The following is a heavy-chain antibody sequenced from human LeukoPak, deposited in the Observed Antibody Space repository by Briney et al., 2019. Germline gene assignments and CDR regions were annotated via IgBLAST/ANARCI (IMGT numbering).Heavy chain of an antibody. CDR2: IRSKANSYAT. CDR3: TDPHFDY. CDR1: GFTFSSYS. V-gene: IGHV3-73*01. J-gene: IGHJ4*02. Sequence: GGSLRLSCAASGFTFSSYSMNWVRQAPGKGLEWVGRIRSKANSYATAYAASVKGRFTISRDDSKNTAYLQMNSLKTEDTAVYYCTDPHFDYWGQGTLVTVSS.